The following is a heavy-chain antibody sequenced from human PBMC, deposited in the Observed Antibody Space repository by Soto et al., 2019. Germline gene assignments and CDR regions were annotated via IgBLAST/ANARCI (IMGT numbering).Heavy chain of an antibody. D-gene: IGHD3-3*01. J-gene: IGHJ4*02. Sequence: QVHLQQGGAGLLKPSETLSLTFAVSGESFSDYFYSWIRQPPGKGLAWSGEINHSGGRTIYNPSLSSRVTISVDTCKDQFSLRLTYGTAAGTAVYYCASGCVYTWTFGGQATLVSVSS. V-gene: IGHV4-34*01. CDR1: GESFSDYF. CDR3: ASGCVYTWTF. CDR2: INHSGGRT.